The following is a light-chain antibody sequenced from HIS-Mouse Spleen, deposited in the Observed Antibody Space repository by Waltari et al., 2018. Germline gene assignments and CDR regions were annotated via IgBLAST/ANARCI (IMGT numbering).Light chain of an antibody. J-gene: IGLJ2*01. CDR2: DVS. CDR3: SSYTSSSFNVV. V-gene: IGLV2-14*03. CDR1: SSDVGGYNY. Sequence: QSALTQPASVSGSPGQSITISCTGTSSDVGGYNYVSWYQQHPGKAPKLMIYDVSNRPPGVSNRFSGSKSGNTASLTTSGLQAEDEADYYCSSYTSSSFNVVFGGGTKLTVL.